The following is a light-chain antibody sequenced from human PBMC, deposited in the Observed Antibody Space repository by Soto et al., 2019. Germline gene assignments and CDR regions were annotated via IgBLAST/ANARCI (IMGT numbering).Light chain of an antibody. V-gene: IGLV1-51*01. CDR2: DDN. J-gene: IGLJ1*01. Sequence: VLTQPPSVSAAPGQNVTISCSGSSSNIGGNSVSWYQQLPGTAPKLLIYDDNKRPSGIPDRFSGSKSGTSATLGITGFQTGDEADYYCGSWDSSLSAYVFGTGTKVTVL. CDR1: SSNIGGNS. CDR3: GSWDSSLSAYV.